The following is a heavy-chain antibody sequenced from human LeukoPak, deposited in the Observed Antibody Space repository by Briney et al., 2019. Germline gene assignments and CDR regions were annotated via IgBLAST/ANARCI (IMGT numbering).Heavy chain of an antibody. Sequence: SSVKVSCKASGGTFSSYAISWVRQAPGQGHEWMGGIIPIFGTANYAQKFQGRVTITTDESTSTAYMELSSLRSEDTAVYYCAHNYGTGSYYTYFFDYWGQGTLVTVSS. CDR1: GGTFSSYA. D-gene: IGHD3-10*01. CDR2: IIPIFGTA. CDR3: AHNYGTGSYYTYFFDY. V-gene: IGHV1-69*05. J-gene: IGHJ4*02.